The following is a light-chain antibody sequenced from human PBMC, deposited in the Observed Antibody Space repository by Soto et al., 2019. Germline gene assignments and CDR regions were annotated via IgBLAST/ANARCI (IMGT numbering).Light chain of an antibody. Sequence: QSALTQPASVSGSPGQSITISCTGTSSDVGGYNYVSWYQQHPGKAPKLMIYEVSHRPSGVSNRFSGSKSGNTASLTISGLQAEDEADYYCSSYTSGSTLGVFGEGTKVTVL. CDR1: SSDVGGYNY. J-gene: IGLJ2*01. V-gene: IGLV2-14*01. CDR2: EVS. CDR3: SSYTSGSTLGV.